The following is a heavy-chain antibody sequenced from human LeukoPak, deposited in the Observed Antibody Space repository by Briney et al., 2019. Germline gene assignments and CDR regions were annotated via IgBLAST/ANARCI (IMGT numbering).Heavy chain of an antibody. CDR1: GGSISSYY. CDR2: IYTSGST. CDR3: ARVVATIGYYFDY. V-gene: IGHV4-4*07. J-gene: IGHJ4*02. D-gene: IGHD5-12*01. Sequence: SETLSLTCTVSGGSISSYYWSWIRQPAGKGLEWIGRIYTSGSTYYNPSLKSRVTISVDRSKNQFSLKLSSVTAADTAVYYCARVVATIGYYFDYWGQGTLVTVSS.